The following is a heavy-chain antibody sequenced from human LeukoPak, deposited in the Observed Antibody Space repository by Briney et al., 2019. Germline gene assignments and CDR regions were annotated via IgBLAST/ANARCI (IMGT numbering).Heavy chain of an antibody. CDR3: ARHVGYYAHLDY. CDR2: IYYSGST. J-gene: IGHJ4*02. CDR1: GGSFSGYY. Sequence: PSETLSLTCAVYGGSFSGYYWSWIRQPPGKGLEWIGYIYYSGSTNYNPSLKSRVTISVDTSKNQFSLKLSSVTAADTAVYYCARHVGYYAHLDYWGQGTLVTVSS. D-gene: IGHD1-26*01. V-gene: IGHV4-59*08.